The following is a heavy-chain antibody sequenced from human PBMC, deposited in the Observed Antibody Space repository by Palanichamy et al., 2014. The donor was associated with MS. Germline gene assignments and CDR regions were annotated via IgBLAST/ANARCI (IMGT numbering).Heavy chain of an antibody. CDR3: ARVIAAADGY. D-gene: IGHD6-13*01. V-gene: IGHV3-7*03. Sequence: EVQLVESGGGLVQPGGSLRLSCVGFGFTFSNYWMHWVRQTPGKGLEWVANIKQDGSEKYYVDSVKGRFTISRDNAKNSVYLQMNSLRAEDTAVYYCARVIAAADGYWGQGTLVTVSS. J-gene: IGHJ4*02. CDR1: GFTFSNYW. CDR2: IKQDGSEK.